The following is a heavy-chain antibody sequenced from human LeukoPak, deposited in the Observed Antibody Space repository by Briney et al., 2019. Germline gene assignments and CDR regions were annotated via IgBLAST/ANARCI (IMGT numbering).Heavy chain of an antibody. V-gene: IGHV4-59*01. Sequence: SETLSLTCAVSGGSISSYYWSWIRQPPGKGLEWIGYIYYSGSTNYNPSLRSRVTISVDTSKNQFSLKLSSVTAADTAVYYCARSIAAAGRRGPYYYYMDVWGKGTTVTVSS. CDR2: IYYSGST. J-gene: IGHJ6*03. CDR1: GGSISSYY. D-gene: IGHD6-13*01. CDR3: ARSIAAAGRRGPYYYYMDV.